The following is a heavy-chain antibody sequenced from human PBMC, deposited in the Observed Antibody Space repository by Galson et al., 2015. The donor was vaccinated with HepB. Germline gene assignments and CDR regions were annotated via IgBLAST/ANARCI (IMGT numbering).Heavy chain of an antibody. CDR1: GFTFSDYY. D-gene: IGHD3-10*01. CDR3: ARDLVRGAAPQDY. CDR2: ISSSGSTI. J-gene: IGHJ4*02. Sequence: SLRLSCAASGFTFSDYYMSWIRQAPGKGLEWVSYISSSGSTIYYADSVKGRFTISRDNAKNSLYLQMNSLRAEDTAVYYCARDLVRGAAPQDYWGQGTLVTVSS. V-gene: IGHV3-11*01.